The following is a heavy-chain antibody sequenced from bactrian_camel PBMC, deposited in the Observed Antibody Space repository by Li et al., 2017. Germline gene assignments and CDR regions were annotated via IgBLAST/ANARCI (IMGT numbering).Heavy chain of an antibody. CDR3: AADRASGCGSRSWSITDLYDH. J-gene: IGHJ4*01. Sequence: QVQLVESGGGSVQAGGSLRLSCVASGDTIGWYCMGWFRQIPDKEREGVAGIDSDGSTAYGDSVKGRFTISQDNDKNTLYLQMNNLKLEDTAMYYCAADRASGCGSRSWSITDLYDHWGRGTQVTVS. D-gene: IGHD1*01. CDR1: GDTIGWYC. V-gene: IGHV3S55*01. CDR2: IDSDGST.